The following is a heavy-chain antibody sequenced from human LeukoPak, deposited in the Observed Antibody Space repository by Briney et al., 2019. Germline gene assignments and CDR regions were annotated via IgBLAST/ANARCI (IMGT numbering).Heavy chain of an antibody. J-gene: IGHJ4*02. V-gene: IGHV3-7*05. CDR2: IKEDGSEK. CDR3: VRSYDY. CDR1: GFTFSSSW. Sequence: GGSLRPSCAASGFTFSSSWMTWVRQAPGKGLEWVANIKEDGSEKYYVDSVKGRFTISRDNAANSLYLQMGSLRGGDTAVYYCVRSYDYWGQGTLVTVSS.